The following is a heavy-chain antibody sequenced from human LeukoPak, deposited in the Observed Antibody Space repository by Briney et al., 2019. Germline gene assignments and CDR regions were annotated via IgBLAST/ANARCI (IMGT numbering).Heavy chain of an antibody. J-gene: IGHJ4*02. CDR1: GFTFSSYW. CDR3: ARADFLYYSDSSGYSYYFDY. CDR2: IKQDGSEK. D-gene: IGHD3-22*01. V-gene: IGHV3-7*01. Sequence: GGSLRLSCAAAGFTFSSYWMSWVRQAPGKGLEWVANIKQDGSEKYDVDSVKGRFTISRDNAKNSLYLQMNSLRAEDTAVYYCARADFLYYSDSSGYSYYFDYWGQGTLVTVSS.